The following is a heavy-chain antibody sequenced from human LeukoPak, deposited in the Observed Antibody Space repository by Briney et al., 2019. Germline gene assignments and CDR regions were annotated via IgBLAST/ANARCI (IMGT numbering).Heavy chain of an antibody. J-gene: IGHJ4*02. V-gene: IGHV3-53*01. D-gene: IGHD2-15*01. CDR1: GFTVSSNH. CDR3: ARPNLGYCSGGSCYLRY. CDR2: IYSGGST. Sequence: PGGSLRLSCAASGFTVSSNHMSWVRQAPGRGLEWVSVIYSGGSTYYADSVKGRFTISRDNSKNTLYFEMNSLRAEDTAVYYCARPNLGYCSGGSCYLRYWGQGTLVTVSS.